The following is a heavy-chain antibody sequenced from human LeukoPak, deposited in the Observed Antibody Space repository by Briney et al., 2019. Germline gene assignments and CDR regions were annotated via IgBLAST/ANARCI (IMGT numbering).Heavy chain of an antibody. V-gene: IGHV1-46*01. J-gene: IGHJ4*02. CDR1: GYTFTSYY. D-gene: IGHD3-22*01. CDR3: ATIHNYYDSSGYFVYFDY. CDR2: INPSGGST. Sequence: ASVKVSCKASGYTFTSYYMHWVRQAPGQGLEWMGIINPSGGSTSYAQKFQGRVTMTRDMSTSTVYMELSSLRSEDTAVYYCATIHNYYDSSGYFVYFDYWGQGTLVTVSS.